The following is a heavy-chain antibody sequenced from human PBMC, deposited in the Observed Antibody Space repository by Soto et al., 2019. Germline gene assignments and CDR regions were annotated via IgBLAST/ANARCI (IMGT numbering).Heavy chain of an antibody. CDR2: ISAYNGNT. Sequence: ASVKVSCKASGYTFTSYGISWVRQAPGQGLEWMGWISAYNGNTNYAQKLQGRVTMTTDTSTSTAYMELRSLRSDDTAVYYCARDFGVRGYCSGGSCYSEHNWFDPWG. CDR3: ARDFGVRGYCSGGSCYSEHNWFDP. J-gene: IGHJ5*02. V-gene: IGHV1-18*01. D-gene: IGHD2-15*01. CDR1: GYTFTSYG.